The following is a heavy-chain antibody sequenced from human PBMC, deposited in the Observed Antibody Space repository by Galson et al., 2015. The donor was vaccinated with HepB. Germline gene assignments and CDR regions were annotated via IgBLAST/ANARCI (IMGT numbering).Heavy chain of an antibody. V-gene: IGHV4-59*02. CDR1: GGSVSPYY. D-gene: IGHD1-26*01. CDR2: TYYSGTT. Sequence: SETLSLTCSVSGGSVSPYYWNWIRQPPGKGLEWIGHTYYSGTTEYNASLKSRVTTSIDTSKNQVSLNVTSVTAADTAVYFCARVPEGWDPSGFYHFYGMDLWGQGTRVTVSS. CDR3: ARVPEGWDPSGFYHFYGMDL. J-gene: IGHJ6*02.